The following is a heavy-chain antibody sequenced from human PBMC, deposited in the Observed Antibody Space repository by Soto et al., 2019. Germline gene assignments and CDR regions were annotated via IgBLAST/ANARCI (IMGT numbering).Heavy chain of an antibody. CDR3: ARDSSRAPNYSNRKGIDY. J-gene: IGHJ4*02. D-gene: IGHD4-4*01. Sequence: SETLSLTCTVSGGSISSGGYYWSWIRQHPGKGLEWIGYIYYSGSTYYNPSLKSRVTISVDTSKNQFSLKLSSVTAADTAVYYCARDSSRAPNYSNRKGIDYRGQRTPVTVSS. CDR1: GGSISSGGYY. CDR2: IYYSGST. V-gene: IGHV4-31*03.